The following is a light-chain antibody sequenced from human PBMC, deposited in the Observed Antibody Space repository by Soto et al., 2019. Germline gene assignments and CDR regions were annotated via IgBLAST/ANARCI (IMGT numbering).Light chain of an antibody. J-gene: IGLJ1*01. Sequence: QSVLTQPASVSGSPGQSITISCTGTSSDVGGYIYVSWYQQHPGKAPKLMIYEVTSRPSGVSYRFSGSKSGNTASLTISGLQAEDEADYYCSSYTTSSSYVFGTGTKVTV. CDR3: SSYTTSSSYV. CDR1: SSDVGGYIY. CDR2: EVT. V-gene: IGLV2-14*01.